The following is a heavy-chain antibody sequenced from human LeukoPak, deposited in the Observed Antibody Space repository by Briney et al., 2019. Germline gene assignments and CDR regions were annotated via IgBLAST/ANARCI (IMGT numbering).Heavy chain of an antibody. CDR3: VALDYDILTGLDY. CDR1: GFTFSSYG. V-gene: IGHV3-30*03. D-gene: IGHD3-9*01. CDR2: ISYDGSNK. Sequence: GSLRLSCAASGFTFSSYGMHWVRQAPGKGLEWVAVISYDGSNKYYADSVKGRFTISRDNSKNTLYLQMNSLRAEDTAVYYCVALDYDILTGLDYWGQGTLVTVSS. J-gene: IGHJ4*02.